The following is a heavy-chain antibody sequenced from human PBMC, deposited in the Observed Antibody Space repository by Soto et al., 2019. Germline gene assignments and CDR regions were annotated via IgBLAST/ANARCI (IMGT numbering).Heavy chain of an antibody. CDR1: RFTFNSYT. D-gene: IGHD6-6*01. CDR3: ARGSEIPARGWFDP. V-gene: IGHV3-21*01. J-gene: IGHJ5*02. CDR2: ISSSSRYI. Sequence: GGSLRLSCAPSRFTFNSYTMNWVRQAPGKGLEWVSSISSSSRYIYYADSVKGRFTISRDNANNSLYLQMNSLRAEDTAVCYCARGSEIPARGWFDPWGQGTLVTVSS.